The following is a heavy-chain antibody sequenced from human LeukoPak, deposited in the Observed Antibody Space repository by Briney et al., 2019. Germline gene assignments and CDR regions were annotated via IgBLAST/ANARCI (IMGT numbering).Heavy chain of an antibody. Sequence: ASVKVSCKASGYTFTSYGIGWVRQAPGQGPEWMGWISGYNGNPKYAQKVQGRVTMTTDTSTSTAHMELRSLRSDDTAVYYCARDDCTSGVCYIAYWGQGTLVTVSS. CDR2: ISGYNGNP. D-gene: IGHD2-8*01. J-gene: IGHJ4*02. CDR1: GYTFTSYG. V-gene: IGHV1-18*01. CDR3: ARDDCTSGVCYIAY.